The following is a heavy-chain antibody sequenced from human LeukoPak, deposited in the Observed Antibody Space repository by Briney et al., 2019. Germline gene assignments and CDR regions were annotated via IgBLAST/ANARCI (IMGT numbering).Heavy chain of an antibody. CDR2: IYHSGST. J-gene: IGHJ5*02. V-gene: IGHV4-30-2*01. CDR3: ASLTRGYYYGSGSYSWFDP. D-gene: IGHD3-10*01. CDR1: GGSISSGGYP. Sequence: SSETLSLTCAVSGGSISSGGYPWSWIRQPPGKGLEWIGYIYHSGSTYYNPSLKSRVTISVDKSKNQFSLKLSSVTAADTAVYYCASLTRGYYYGSGSYSWFDPWGQGTLVTVSS.